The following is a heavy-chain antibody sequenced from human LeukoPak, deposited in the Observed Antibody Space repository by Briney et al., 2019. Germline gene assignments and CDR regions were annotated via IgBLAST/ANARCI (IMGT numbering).Heavy chain of an antibody. D-gene: IGHD6-19*01. V-gene: IGHV4-59*08. CDR3: ARSYSSGTQGWWFDP. CDR2: IYYSGST. CDR1: GGSISSYY. Sequence: PSETLSLTCTVSGGSISSYYWSWIRQPPGKGLEWIGYIYYSGSTNYNPSLKSRVTISVDTSKNQFSLKLSSVTAADTAVYYCARSYSSGTQGWWFDPWGQGTLVTVSS. J-gene: IGHJ5*02.